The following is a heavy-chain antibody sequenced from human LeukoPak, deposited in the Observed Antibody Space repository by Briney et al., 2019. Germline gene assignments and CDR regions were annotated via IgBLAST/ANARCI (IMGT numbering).Heavy chain of an antibody. V-gene: IGHV3-21*01. D-gene: IGHD3-22*01. Sequence: GGSLILSCAASGFTFSRYSMNWVRRAPGKGLEWDSPINSSSGFIYYAHKVQGRVTISRDKAKSSVYPQMNRLRAEDTAVYYCAREHYNNDSSGHDYWGQGTLVTVSS. J-gene: IGHJ4*02. CDR1: GFTFSRYS. CDR3: AREHYNNDSSGHDY. CDR2: INSSSGFI.